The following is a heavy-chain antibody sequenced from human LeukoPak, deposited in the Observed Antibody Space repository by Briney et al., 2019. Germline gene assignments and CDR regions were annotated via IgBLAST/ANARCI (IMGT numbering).Heavy chain of an antibody. Sequence: GGSLTLSCAASGVLSNTYAMSWVRQAPGKGLEWVSEISSSGGYTYYADPVTRRSTISRDNSRNTPHLQMSSLTVDATAYYYWVTYYRAGNYYARGLSGRWGRGTLVTVSS. CDR3: VTYYRAGNYYARGLSGR. CDR2: ISSSGGYT. D-gene: IGHD3-10*01. CDR1: GVLSNTYA. J-gene: IGHJ4*02. V-gene: IGHV3-23*01.